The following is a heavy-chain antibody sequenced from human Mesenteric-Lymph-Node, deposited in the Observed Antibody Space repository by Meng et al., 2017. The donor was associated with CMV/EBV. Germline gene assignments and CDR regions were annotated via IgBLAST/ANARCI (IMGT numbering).Heavy chain of an antibody. V-gene: IGHV4-59*12. CDR3: AASSYSTSAGAFDI. D-gene: IGHD2-2*01. CDR2: IHYRGDA. J-gene: IGHJ3*02. Sequence: SETLSLTCTVSGGSFSGYYWNWIRQPPGRGLEWIGRIHYRGDANYNPSLKSRVTISVATSQSQFSLKVSSVTTADEAVYYCAASSYSTSAGAFDIWGQGTMVTVSS. CDR1: GGSFSGYY.